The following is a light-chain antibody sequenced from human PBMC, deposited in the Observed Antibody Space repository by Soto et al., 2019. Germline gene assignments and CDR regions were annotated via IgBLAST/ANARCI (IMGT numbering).Light chain of an antibody. V-gene: IGLV1-40*01. CDR2: GNS. Sequence: QSVLTQPPSVSGAPGQRVTISCTGSSCNIGAGYDVHWYQQLPGTAPKLLIYGNSNRPSGVPDRFSGSKSGTSVSLAITGLQAEDEADYYCQSYDSSLSGYVVFGGGTKLTVL. J-gene: IGLJ2*01. CDR3: QSYDSSLSGYVV. CDR1: SCNIGAGYD.